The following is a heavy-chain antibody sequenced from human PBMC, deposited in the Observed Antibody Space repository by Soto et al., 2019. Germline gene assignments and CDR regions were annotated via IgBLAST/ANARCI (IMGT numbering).Heavy chain of an antibody. CDR3: ARRVIGSSRAFDI. D-gene: IGHD3-10*01. J-gene: IGHJ3*02. V-gene: IGHV3-23*01. Sequence: VQLLESGGGLAQPGGSLRLSCAASGFAFTGHPMSWGRQAPEKGLEWVAGISDGGDLTYNADSVKGRFTISRDNSRNNLYLQMNSLRAEDTAVYYCARRVIGSSRAFDIWGQGTMVTVSS. CDR2: ISDGGDLT. CDR1: GFAFTGHP.